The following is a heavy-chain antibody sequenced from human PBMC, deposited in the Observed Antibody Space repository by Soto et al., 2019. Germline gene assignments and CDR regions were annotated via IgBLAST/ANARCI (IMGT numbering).Heavy chain of an antibody. V-gene: IGHV3-30-3*01. Sequence: GGSLRLSCAASGFTFSSYAMHWVRQAPGKGLEWVAVISYDGSNKYYADSVKGRFTISRDNSKNTLYLQMNSLRAEDTAVYYCVKYEVGAVYYHLLRMDGWGQGTTVTGSS. D-gene: IGHD1-26*01. CDR2: ISYDGSNK. J-gene: IGHJ6*02. CDR3: VKYEVGAVYYHLLRMDG. CDR1: GFTFSSYA.